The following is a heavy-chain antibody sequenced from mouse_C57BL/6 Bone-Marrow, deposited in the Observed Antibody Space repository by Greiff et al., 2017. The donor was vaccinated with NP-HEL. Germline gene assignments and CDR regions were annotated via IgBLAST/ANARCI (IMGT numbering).Heavy chain of an antibody. CDR1: GYTFTEYT. J-gene: IGHJ1*03. CDR2: FYPGSGSI. V-gene: IGHV1-62-2*01. D-gene: IGHD1-1*01. Sequence: VQLHHSGAYLFKPGASVKLSCKASGYTFTEYTIHWVKQRSGQGLEWIGWFYPGSGSIKYNEKFKDKATLTADKSSSTVYMDLSRLTSEDSAVYFCARHGDYFGSSYGYFDVWGTGTTVTVSS. CDR3: ARHGDYFGSSYGYFDV.